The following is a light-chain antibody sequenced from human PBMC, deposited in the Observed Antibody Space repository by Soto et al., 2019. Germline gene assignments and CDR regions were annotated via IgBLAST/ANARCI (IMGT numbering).Light chain of an antibody. CDR1: NSISSN. V-gene: IGKV3-15*01. Sequence: EIVLPQPPPPLSLFQGEGATFSCRAINSISSNLAWNQQKPGQAPRLLIYGPSSRATGIPARFSGSGSGTEFTLSISSLQSEDFALYYCQQYDTWWTFGQGTKVEIK. CDR2: GPS. CDR3: QQYDTWWT. J-gene: IGKJ1*01.